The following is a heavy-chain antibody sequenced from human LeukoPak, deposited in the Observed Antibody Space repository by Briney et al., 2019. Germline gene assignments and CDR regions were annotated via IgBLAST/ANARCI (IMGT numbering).Heavy chain of an antibody. Sequence: GGSLRLSCAASGFTFNSYSMNWVRQAPGKGLEWVAVISYDGSNKYYADSVKGRFTISRDNSKNTLYLQMNSLRAEDTAVYYCARGPISSGWYNWFDPWGQGTLVTVSS. CDR3: ARGPISSGWYNWFDP. CDR1: GFTFNSYS. D-gene: IGHD6-19*01. V-gene: IGHV3-30*03. J-gene: IGHJ5*02. CDR2: ISYDGSNK.